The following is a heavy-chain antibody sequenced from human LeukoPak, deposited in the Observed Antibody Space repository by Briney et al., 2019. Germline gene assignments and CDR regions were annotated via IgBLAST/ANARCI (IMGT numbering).Heavy chain of an antibody. V-gene: IGHV3-53*01. CDR3: ARVSRDFYSNYYYYYGMDV. D-gene: IGHD4-11*01. J-gene: IGHJ6*02. CDR2: IYSGGGT. CDR1: GFTVSNTY. Sequence: GSLRLSCAASGFTVSNTYMSWVRQAPGKGLEWVSLIYSGGGTYSADSVKGRFTISRDISKNTLYLQMNSLRAEDTAVYYCARVSRDFYSNYYYYYGMDVWGQGTTVTVSS.